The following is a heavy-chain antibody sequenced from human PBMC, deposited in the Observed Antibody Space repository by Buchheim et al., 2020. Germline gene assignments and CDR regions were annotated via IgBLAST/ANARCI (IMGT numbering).Heavy chain of an antibody. J-gene: IGHJ4*02. D-gene: IGHD4-17*01. CDR3: AKDSDYGDYVSDY. V-gene: IGHV3-30*18. CDR1: GFTFSSYG. CDR2: ISYDGSNK. Sequence: QVQLVESGGGVVQPGRSLRLSCAASGFTFSSYGTHWVRQAPGKGLEWVAVISYDGSNKYYADSVKGRFTISRDNSKNTLYLQMNSLRAEDTAVYYCAKDSDYGDYVSDYWGQGTL.